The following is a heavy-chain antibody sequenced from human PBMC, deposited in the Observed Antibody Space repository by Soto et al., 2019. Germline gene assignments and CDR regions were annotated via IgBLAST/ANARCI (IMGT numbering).Heavy chain of an antibody. V-gene: IGHV3-23*01. Sequence: PGGSLRLSCAASGFTFSSYAMSWVRQAPGKGLEWVSAISGSGGSTYYADSVKGRFTISRDNSKNTLYLQMNSLRAEDTAVYYCAKRRSRFGESLYFDYWGQGTLVTVSS. CDR1: GFTFSSYA. J-gene: IGHJ4*02. CDR2: ISGSGGST. CDR3: AKRRSRFGESLYFDY. D-gene: IGHD3-10*01.